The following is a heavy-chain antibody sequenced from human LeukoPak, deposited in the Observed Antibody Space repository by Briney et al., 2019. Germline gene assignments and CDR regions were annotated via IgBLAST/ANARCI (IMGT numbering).Heavy chain of an antibody. Sequence: GASVKVSCKASGYTFTSYAMHWVRQAPGQRLEWMGWINAGNGNTKYSQEFQGRVTITRDTSASTAYMELSSLRSEDMAVYYCARGSYYDFYELWFDPWGQGTLVTVSS. CDR2: INAGNGNT. J-gene: IGHJ5*02. D-gene: IGHD3-3*01. V-gene: IGHV1-3*03. CDR1: GYTFTSYA. CDR3: ARGSYYDFYELWFDP.